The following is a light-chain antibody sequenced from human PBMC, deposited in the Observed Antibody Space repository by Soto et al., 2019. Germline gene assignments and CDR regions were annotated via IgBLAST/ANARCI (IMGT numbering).Light chain of an antibody. J-gene: IGKJ4*01. V-gene: IGKV3-15*01. CDR1: QSVGRN. CDR3: QQDNHWPPLT. CDR2: GAS. Sequence: EIVMTQSPATLSVSPGERATLSCRASQSVGRNLAWYQQKPGQAPRLLIYGASTRATGIPARFSGSGSGTEVTLTISSLQSEDFAIYSCQQDNHWPPLTFGGGTKLEIK.